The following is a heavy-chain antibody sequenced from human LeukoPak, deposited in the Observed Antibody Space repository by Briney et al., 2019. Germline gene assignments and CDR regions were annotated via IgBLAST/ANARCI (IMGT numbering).Heavy chain of an antibody. J-gene: IGHJ4*02. V-gene: IGHV5-51*01. Sequence: GESLKISCKGSGYSFTSYWSGWVRQMPGKGLEWMGIIYPGDSDTRYSPSFQGQVPISADKSISTAYLQWSSLKASDTAMYYCARTPSVPGYYGSGSYYNPNDYWGQRTLVTVSS. D-gene: IGHD3-10*01. CDR1: GYSFTSYW. CDR3: ARTPSVPGYYGSGSYYNPNDY. CDR2: IYPGDSDT.